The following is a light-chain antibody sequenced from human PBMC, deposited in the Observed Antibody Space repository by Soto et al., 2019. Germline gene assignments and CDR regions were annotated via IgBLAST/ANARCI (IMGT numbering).Light chain of an antibody. CDR3: QSYDSSLSGHVV. V-gene: IGLV1-40*01. CDR1: SSNIGAGYD. Sequence: QSVLTQPHSVSGAPGQRVTISCTGSSSNIGAGYDVHWYQQLPGTAPKLLIYGNSNRPSGVPDRFSGSKSGTSASLAITGLHAEDEADYYCQSYDSSLSGHVVFGGGTKLTVL. CDR2: GNS. J-gene: IGLJ2*01.